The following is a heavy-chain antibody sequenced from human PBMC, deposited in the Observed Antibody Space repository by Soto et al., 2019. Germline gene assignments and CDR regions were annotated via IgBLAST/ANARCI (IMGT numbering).Heavy chain of an antibody. CDR3: VSVSGSYYYDY. D-gene: IGHD3-10*01. V-gene: IGHV3-72*01. CDR2: TRNKANSYTT. Sequence: GGSLRLSCAASGFTFSDHYMDWVRQAPGKGLEWVGRTRNKANSYTTEYAASVKGRFTISRDDSKNSLYLQMNSLKTEDTALYYCVSVSGSYYYDYWGQGTLVTVSS. CDR1: GFTFSDHY. J-gene: IGHJ4*02.